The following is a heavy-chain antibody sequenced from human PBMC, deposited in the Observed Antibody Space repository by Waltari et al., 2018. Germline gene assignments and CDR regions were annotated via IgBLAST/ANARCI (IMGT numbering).Heavy chain of an antibody. CDR3: AKERAIHINFDY. CDR1: GLTFSSYA. Sequence: EVQLLESGGGLVQPGGSLRLSCAASGLTFSSYAITWVRQAPGKGLEWVSAISSSGGSTYYADSVKGRFTISRDNSKNTLYLQMNSLRAEDTAVYYCAKERAIHINFDYWGQGTLVTVSS. V-gene: IGHV3-23*01. CDR2: ISSSGGST. J-gene: IGHJ4*02. D-gene: IGHD2-2*02.